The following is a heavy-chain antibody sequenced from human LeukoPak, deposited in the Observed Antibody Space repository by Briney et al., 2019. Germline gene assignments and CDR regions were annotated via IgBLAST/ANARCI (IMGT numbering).Heavy chain of an antibody. J-gene: IGHJ4*02. V-gene: IGHV4-38-2*02. Sequence: SETLSLTCTVSGYSISSGYYWGWIRQPPGKGLEWIGSIYHSGSTYYNPSLKSRVTISVDTSKNQFSLKLSSVTAADTAVYYCARDGKAVAADFDYWGQGTLVTVSS. CDR1: GYSISSGYY. CDR3: ARDGKAVAADFDY. CDR2: IYHSGST. D-gene: IGHD6-19*01.